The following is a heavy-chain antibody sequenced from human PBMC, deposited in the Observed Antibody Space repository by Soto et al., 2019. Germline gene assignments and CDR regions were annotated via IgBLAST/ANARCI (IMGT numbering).Heavy chain of an antibody. V-gene: IGHV3-30-3*01. CDR1: GFTFSSYA. CDR3: ARADYGDHGG. D-gene: IGHD4-17*01. Sequence: QVQLVESGGGVVQPGRSLSLSCAASGFTFSSYAMHWVRQAPGKGLEWVAVISYDGSNKYYADSVKGRFTISRDNSKNTLYLQMNSLRAEDTAVYYCARADYGDHGGWGQGTLVTVSS. J-gene: IGHJ4*02. CDR2: ISYDGSNK.